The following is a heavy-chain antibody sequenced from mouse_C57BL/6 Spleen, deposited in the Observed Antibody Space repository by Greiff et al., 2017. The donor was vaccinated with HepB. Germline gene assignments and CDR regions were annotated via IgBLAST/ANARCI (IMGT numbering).Heavy chain of an antibody. CDR3: ARSYDYGDYYAMDY. Sequence: VQLQQSGPELVKPGASVKISCKASGYAFSSSWMNWVKQRPGKGLEWIGRIYPGDGDTNYNGKFKGKATLTADKSSSTASMQLSSLTSEDSAVYFCARSYDYGDYYAMDYWGQGTSVTVSS. J-gene: IGHJ4*01. CDR2: IYPGDGDT. V-gene: IGHV1-82*01. CDR1: GYAFSSSW. D-gene: IGHD2-4*01.